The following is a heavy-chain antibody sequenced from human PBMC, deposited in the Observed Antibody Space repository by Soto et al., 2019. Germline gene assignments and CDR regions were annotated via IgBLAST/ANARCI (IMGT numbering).Heavy chain of an antibody. D-gene: IGHD4-17*01. V-gene: IGHV3-74*01. CDR1: GFTCNTYW. CDR2: IYFDGSGT. Sequence: EVQLVESGGGLVQPGGSLRLSCVASGFTCNTYWMHWVRQAPVKGLVWVSRIYFDGSGTTYADSVKGRFTISRNNAKNTLFLQMNSLGADDSSVYSCVKNCGDYVYWGQGTLVTVSS. J-gene: IGHJ4*02. CDR3: VKNCGDYVY.